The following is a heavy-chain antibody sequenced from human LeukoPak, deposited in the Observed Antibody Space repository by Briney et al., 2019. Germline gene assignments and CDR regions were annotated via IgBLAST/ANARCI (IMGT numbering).Heavy chain of an antibody. CDR2: IYTNGST. Sequence: SETLSLTCTVYGGSISSYYWSWIRQPAGKGLEWVGRIYTNGSTNYNPSLKSRVTMSVDTSKSQFSLKLSSVTAADTAVYYCARDAKGYSSSFDYWGQGTLVTVSS. J-gene: IGHJ4*02. CDR3: ARDAKGYSSSFDY. V-gene: IGHV4-4*07. D-gene: IGHD6-13*01. CDR1: GGSISSYY.